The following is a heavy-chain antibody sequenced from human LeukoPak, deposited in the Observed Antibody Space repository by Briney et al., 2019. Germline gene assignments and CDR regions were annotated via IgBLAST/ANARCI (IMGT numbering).Heavy chain of an antibody. D-gene: IGHD5-18*01. CDR3: ARLRGYSYGYPQEVYYYYGMDV. Sequence: SETLSLTCTVSGGSISSSSDSWAWIRQPAGKGLEWIGSIYYSGSTYYNPSLKSRVTISVDTSKNQFSLKLSSVTAADTAVYYCARLRGYSYGYPQEVYYYYGMDVWGQGTTVTVSS. V-gene: IGHV4-39*07. CDR2: IYYSGST. J-gene: IGHJ6*02. CDR1: GGSISSSSDS.